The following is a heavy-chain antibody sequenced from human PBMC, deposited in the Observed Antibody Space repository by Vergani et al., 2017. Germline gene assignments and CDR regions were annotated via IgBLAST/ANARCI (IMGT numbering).Heavy chain of an antibody. CDR1: GGSVSSGRYY. CDR3: ASQIVVVPAAIDY. V-gene: IGHV4-61*10. D-gene: IGHD2-2*02. CDR2: IYYSGST. Sequence: QVQLQESGPGLVKPSETLSLTCTVSGGSVSSGRYYWSWIRQPAGKGLEWIGYIYYSGSTNYNPSLKSRVTIAVDTSKNQFSLKLSSVTAADTAVYYCASQIVVVPAAIDYWGQGTLVTVSS. J-gene: IGHJ4*02.